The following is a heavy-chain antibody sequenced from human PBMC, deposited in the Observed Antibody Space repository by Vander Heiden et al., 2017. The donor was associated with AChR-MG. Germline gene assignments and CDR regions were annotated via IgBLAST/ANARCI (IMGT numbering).Heavy chain of an antibody. CDR3: AREDEGYSSSSSWFPFDY. CDR2: IIPIFGTA. CDR1: GGTFSSHA. Sequence: QVQLVQSGAEVKKPGSSVKVSCKASGGTFSSHAISWVRQAPGQGLEWMGGIIPIFGTANYAQKFQGRVTITADKSTSTAYMELSSLRSEDTAVYYCAREDEGYSSSSSWFPFDYWGQGTLVTVSS. V-gene: IGHV1-69*06. D-gene: IGHD6-6*01. J-gene: IGHJ4*02.